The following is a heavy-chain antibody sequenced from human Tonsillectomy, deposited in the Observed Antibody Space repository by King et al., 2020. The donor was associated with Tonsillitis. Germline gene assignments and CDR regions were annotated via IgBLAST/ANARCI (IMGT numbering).Heavy chain of an antibody. CDR2: IYFSGST. CDR3: ARDSCGFTLPYYGLDV. CDR1: GGSISSTTYY. J-gene: IGHJ6*02. V-gene: IGHV4-39*07. Sequence: QLQESGPGLVKPSETLSLTCSVSGGSISSTTYYWGWIRQPPGKGLEWIGTIYFSGSTYYNASLKSRVIISVDTSKNQFSLKLSSVTAADTAVYYCARDSCGFTLPYYGLDVWGQGTTVPVSS. D-gene: IGHD2-21*01.